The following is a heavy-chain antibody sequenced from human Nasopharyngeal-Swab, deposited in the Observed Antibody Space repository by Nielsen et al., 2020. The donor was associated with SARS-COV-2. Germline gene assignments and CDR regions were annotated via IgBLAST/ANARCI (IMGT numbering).Heavy chain of an antibody. CDR3: ARDRRRPGVDSSGYYASIGY. J-gene: IGHJ4*02. D-gene: IGHD3-22*01. V-gene: IGHV3-30-3*01. CDR2: ISYDGSNK. CDR1: GFTFSSYA. Sequence: GESLKISCAASGFTFSSYAMHWVRQAPGKGLEWVAVISYDGSNKYYADAVKGRFTISRDNSKNTLYLQMNSLRAEDTAVYYCARDRRRPGVDSSGYYASIGYWGQGTLVTVSS.